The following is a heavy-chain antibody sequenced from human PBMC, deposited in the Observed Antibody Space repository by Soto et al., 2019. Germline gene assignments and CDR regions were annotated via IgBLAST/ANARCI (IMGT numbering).Heavy chain of an antibody. Sequence: VQLLESGGGLVQPGGSLRLSCAASGFTFSSYAMSWVRQAPGKGLEWVLGISGSGGSTFYADSVKGRFTISRDNSKKGVFLQLNSLRAGDTAVFYCARVQDSSTWYIYPIDYWGQGTLVTVS. CDR2: ISGSGGST. D-gene: IGHD6-13*01. V-gene: IGHV3-23*01. J-gene: IGHJ4*02. CDR3: ARVQDSSTWYIYPIDY. CDR1: GFTFSSYA.